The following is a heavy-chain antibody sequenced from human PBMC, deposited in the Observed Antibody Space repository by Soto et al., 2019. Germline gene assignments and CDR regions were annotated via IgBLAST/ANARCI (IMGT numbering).Heavy chain of an antibody. Sequence: EVQLVETGGGLIQPGGSLRLSCEGSGFTVSSKFMNWVRQTPGKGLEWVSVIYVGDNTYYADSVKGRFTISRDNAENTVYLQMNSLRAEDTAVYYCARDGSRTSNRPISYFDLWGRGTLVTVSS. V-gene: IGHV3-53*02. J-gene: IGHJ2*01. CDR1: GFTVSSKF. CDR3: ARDGSRTSNRPISYFDL. CDR2: IYVGDNT.